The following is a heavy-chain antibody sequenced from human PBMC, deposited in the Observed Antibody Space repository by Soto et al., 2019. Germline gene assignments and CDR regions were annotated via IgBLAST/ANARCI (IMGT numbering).Heavy chain of an antibody. V-gene: IGHV2-5*01. CDR3: AHRRGRGRDYKLWDACYY. Sequence: QITLKESGPTLVKPTQTLTLTCAFSGFSLSTSGVGVGWIRQPPGKALEWLALIYWNDDKRYNPSLKSRLTITKDPSKNQAVLTTTNVDPVDTATYYCAHRRGRGRDYKLWDACYYWGQGTLVTVSS. D-gene: IGHD4-4*01. J-gene: IGHJ4*02. CDR1: GFSLSTSGVG. CDR2: IYWNDDK.